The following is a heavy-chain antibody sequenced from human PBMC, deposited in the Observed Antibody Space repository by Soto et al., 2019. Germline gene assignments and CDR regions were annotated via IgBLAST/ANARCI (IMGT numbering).Heavy chain of an antibody. Sequence: ASVQVACKASCYTFPSYGIIWVRQAPGQGLEWMGWISAYNGNTNYAQKLQGRVTMTTDTSTSTAYMELRSLRSDDTAVYYCARVWGNWFDPWGQGTLVTVSS. V-gene: IGHV1-18*01. J-gene: IGHJ5*02. CDR1: CYTFPSYG. D-gene: IGHD3-16*01. CDR3: ARVWGNWFDP. CDR2: ISAYNGNT.